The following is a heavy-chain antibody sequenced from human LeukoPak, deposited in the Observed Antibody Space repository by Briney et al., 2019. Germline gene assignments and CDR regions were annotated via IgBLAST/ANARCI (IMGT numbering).Heavy chain of an antibody. CDR1: GGTFSSYA. J-gene: IGHJ4*02. Sequence: SVKVSCKASGGTFSSYAISWVRQAPGQGLEWMGGIIPIFGTANYAQKFQGRVTITADESTSTAYMELSSLRSEDTAVYYCARDRYYYDSSGYRGGFDYWGQGTLVTVSS. CDR2: IIPIFGTA. V-gene: IGHV1-69*01. D-gene: IGHD3-22*01. CDR3: ARDRYYYDSSGYRGGFDY.